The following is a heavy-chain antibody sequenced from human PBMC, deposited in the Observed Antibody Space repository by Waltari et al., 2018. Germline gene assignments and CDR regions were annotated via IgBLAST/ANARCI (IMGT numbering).Heavy chain of an antibody. V-gene: IGHV1-69*01. CDR1: GGTFSSYA. D-gene: IGHD3-22*01. CDR2: IIPIFGTA. J-gene: IGHJ4*02. CDR3: ARVVGDSSGYQLDYFDY. Sequence: QVQLVQSGAEVKKPGSSVKVSCKASGGTFSSYAISWVRRAPGQGLEWMGGIIPIFGTANYAQKFQGRVTITADESTSTAYMELSSLRSEDTAVYYCARVVGDSSGYQLDYFDYWGQGTLVTVSS.